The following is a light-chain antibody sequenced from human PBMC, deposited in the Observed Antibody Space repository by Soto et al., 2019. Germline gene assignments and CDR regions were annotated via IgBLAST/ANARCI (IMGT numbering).Light chain of an antibody. J-gene: IGKJ5*01. CDR2: AAS. Sequence: DIQMTQYQSSLSASVGDRVTITCRASQSISIYLNWYQQKPGKAPNLLIYAASSLQSGVPSRFSGSGSGTDFTLTISSLQPEDFATYYCQQSYSTPPITFGQGTRLEIK. CDR3: QQSYSTPPIT. CDR1: QSISIY. V-gene: IGKV1-39*01.